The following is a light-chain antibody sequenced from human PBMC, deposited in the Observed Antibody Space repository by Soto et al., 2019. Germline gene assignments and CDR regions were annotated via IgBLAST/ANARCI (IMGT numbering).Light chain of an antibody. CDR1: SSNIGAGYD. J-gene: IGLJ3*02. CDR2: GNS. V-gene: IGLV1-40*01. Sequence: QAVVTQPPSVSGAPGQRVTISCTGSSSNIGAGYDVHWYQQLPGTAPKLLIYGNSNRPSGVPDRFSGSKSGTSPSLAITGLQAEDEADYYCPSYDSSLSGWVFGGGTKVTVL. CDR3: PSYDSSLSGWV.